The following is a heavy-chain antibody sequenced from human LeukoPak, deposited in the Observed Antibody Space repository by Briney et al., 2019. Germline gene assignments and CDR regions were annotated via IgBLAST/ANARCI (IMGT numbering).Heavy chain of an antibody. CDR2: IIPILDTT. V-gene: IGHV1-69*08. CDR1: GGIFNTYS. CDR3: ARTDWAIVEMATVLRWFDP. Sequence: ASVKVSCKASGGIFNTYSINWVRQAPGQGLEWMGGIIPILDTTNYAQNFQGRVTITADRSTSTVYLQLNSLRSEDTAVYYCARTDWAIVEMATVLRWFDPWGQGTLVTVSS. D-gene: IGHD5-24*01. J-gene: IGHJ5*02.